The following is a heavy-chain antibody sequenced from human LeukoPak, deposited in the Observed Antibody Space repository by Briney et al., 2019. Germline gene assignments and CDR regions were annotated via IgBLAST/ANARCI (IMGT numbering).Heavy chain of an antibody. CDR3: ARGYQLPHYYGMDV. J-gene: IGHJ6*04. V-gene: IGHV4-34*01. D-gene: IGHD2-2*01. CDR2: INHSGST. CDR1: GGSFSGYY. Sequence: ETLSLTCAVYGGSFSGYYWSWIRQPPGKGLEWIGEINHSGSTNYNPSLKSRVTISVDTSKNQFSLKLSSVTAADTAVYYCARGYQLPHYYGMDVWGKGTTVTVSS.